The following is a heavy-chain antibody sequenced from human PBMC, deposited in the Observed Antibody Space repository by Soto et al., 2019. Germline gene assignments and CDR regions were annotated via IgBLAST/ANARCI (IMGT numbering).Heavy chain of an antibody. Sequence: SETLSLTCAVYGGSFSGYYWSWIRQPPGKGLEWIGEINHSGSTNYNPSLKSRVTISVDTSKNQFSLKLSSVTAADTAVYYCARGGVVRAFNIWGQGTMVTGS. CDR3: ARGGVVRAFNI. D-gene: IGHD2-2*01. CDR1: GGSFSGYY. CDR2: INHSGST. J-gene: IGHJ3*02. V-gene: IGHV4-34*01.